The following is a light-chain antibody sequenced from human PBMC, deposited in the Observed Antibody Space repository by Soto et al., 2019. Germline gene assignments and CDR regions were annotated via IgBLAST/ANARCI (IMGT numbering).Light chain of an antibody. V-gene: IGKV3-15*01. CDR2: GAS. J-gene: IGKJ4*01. Sequence: EIVMTQSPVTLSVSPGERATLSCRASQSVSSNLAWYQQKPGQAPRLLIYGASTRATAIPARFSGSGSGTEFTLTISSLRSEDFAVYYCQQYNKRPLTFGGGTKGEIK. CDR3: QQYNKRPLT. CDR1: QSVSSN.